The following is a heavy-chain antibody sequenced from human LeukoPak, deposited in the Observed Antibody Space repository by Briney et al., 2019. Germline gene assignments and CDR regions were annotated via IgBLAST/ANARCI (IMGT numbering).Heavy chain of an antibody. CDR3: AKGLHFSGGYYIGDY. CDR2: IRYDGSTK. Sequence: GGSLRLSCAASGFTFSSYGMHWVRQAPGKGLEWVAFIRYDGSTKYYADSVKGRFTISRDNSKNTLYLQMNSLRAEDTAVYYCAKGLHFSGGYYIGDYWGQGTLVTVSS. CDR1: GFTFSSYG. J-gene: IGHJ4*02. V-gene: IGHV3-30*02. D-gene: IGHD3-10*01.